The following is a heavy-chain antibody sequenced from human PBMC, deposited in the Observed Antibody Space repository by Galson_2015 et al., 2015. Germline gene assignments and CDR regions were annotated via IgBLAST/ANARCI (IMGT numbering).Heavy chain of an antibody. CDR2: TSDKGRSYTT. D-gene: IGHD5-12*01. Sequence: SLRLSCAVSGFTFSDHYMDWVRQAPGKGLEWVGRTSDKGRSYTTEYAASVNGRFTISRDDSKNLMYLQMHGLTIEDTAVYYCARGRLPSQYIGYADWGQGTLVTVSS. CDR3: ARGRLPSQYIGYAD. CDR1: GFTFSDHY. V-gene: IGHV3-72*01. J-gene: IGHJ4*02.